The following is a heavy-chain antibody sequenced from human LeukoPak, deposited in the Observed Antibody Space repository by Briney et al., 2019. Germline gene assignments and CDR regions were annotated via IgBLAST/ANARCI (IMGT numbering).Heavy chain of an antibody. D-gene: IGHD6-13*01. CDR1: GGSISGSNYY. CDR2: IYYSGST. Sequence: KSSETLSLTCSVSGGSISGSNYYWGWIRQPPGKGLEWIGNIYYSGSTYYNPSLKSRVTMSIDTSKNQFSLELTSVTAADTAVYYCAKVGTSWPFYYFDYWGQGTLVTVSS. V-gene: IGHV4-39*07. J-gene: IGHJ4*02. CDR3: AKVGTSWPFYYFDY.